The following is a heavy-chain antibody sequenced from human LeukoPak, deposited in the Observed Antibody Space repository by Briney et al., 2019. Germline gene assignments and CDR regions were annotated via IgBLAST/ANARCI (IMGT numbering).Heavy chain of an antibody. V-gene: IGHV3-23*01. CDR3: VKEKDSRGFFDY. D-gene: IGHD6-19*01. J-gene: IGHJ4*02. Sequence: PGGSLRLSCAASGFTFSSYWMSWVRQAPGKGLEWVSAISGSGGRTYYADSVKGRFTISRDNFKNTLYVQMNSLRAEDTAVYYCVKEKDSRGFFDYWGQGTLVTVSS. CDR1: GFTFSSYW. CDR2: ISGSGGRT.